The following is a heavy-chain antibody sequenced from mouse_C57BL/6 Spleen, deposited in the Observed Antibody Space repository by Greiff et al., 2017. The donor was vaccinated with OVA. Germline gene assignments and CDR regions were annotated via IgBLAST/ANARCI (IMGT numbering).Heavy chain of an antibody. V-gene: IGHV1-82*01. CDR3: ARWRDAYAMDY. J-gene: IGHJ4*01. CDR1: GYAFSSSW. CDR2: IYPGDGDT. Sequence: QVQLKESGPELVKPGASVKISCKASGYAFSSSWMNWVKQRPGKGLEWIGRIYPGDGDTNYNGKFKGKATLTADKSSSTAYMQLSSLTSEDSAVYFCARWRDAYAMDYWGQGTSVTVSS.